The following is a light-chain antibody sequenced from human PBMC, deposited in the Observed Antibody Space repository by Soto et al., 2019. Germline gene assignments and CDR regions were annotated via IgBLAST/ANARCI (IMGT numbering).Light chain of an antibody. CDR2: GAS. CDR1: QTVSRH. J-gene: IGKJ5*01. V-gene: IGKV3-15*01. Sequence: EIVLTQSPATLSLSPVERATLSCRASQTVSRHLAWYQQKPCQAPRLLIFGASTRATGIPDRFSGSGSGTDFTLTISSLQSEDFAVYYCQQYNTWPLITFGPGTRLEIK. CDR3: QQYNTWPLIT.